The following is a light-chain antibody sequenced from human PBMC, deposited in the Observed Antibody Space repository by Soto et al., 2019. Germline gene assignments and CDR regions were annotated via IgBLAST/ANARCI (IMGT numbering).Light chain of an antibody. CDR2: GNS. J-gene: IGLJ3*02. V-gene: IGLV1-40*01. CDR3: QSYDSSLSGSV. Sequence: QSVLTQPPSASGTPGQRVTISCSGSSSNIGSNTVNWYQQLPGTAPKLLIYGNSNRPSGVPDRLSGSKSGTSASLAITGLQAEDEADYYCQSYDSSLSGSVFGGGTKLTVL. CDR1: SSNIGSNT.